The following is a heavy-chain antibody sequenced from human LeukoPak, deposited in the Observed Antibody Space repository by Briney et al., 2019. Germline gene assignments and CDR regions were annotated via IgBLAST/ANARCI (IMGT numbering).Heavy chain of an antibody. CDR2: VRSKAYGGTT. D-gene: IGHD3-22*01. Sequence: GGSLRLSCTASGFTFGDYAMSWVRQAPGKGLEWVGFVRSKAYGGTTEYAASVKGRFIISRDDSKSIAYLQMNSLKTEDTAVYYCTRRTRSASGYSYWGQGTLVTVSS. J-gene: IGHJ4*02. V-gene: IGHV3-49*04. CDR3: TRRTRSASGYSY. CDR1: GFTFGDYA.